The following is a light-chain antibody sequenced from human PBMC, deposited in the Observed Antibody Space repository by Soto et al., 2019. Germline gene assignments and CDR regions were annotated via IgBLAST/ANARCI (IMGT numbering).Light chain of an antibody. V-gene: IGKV3-20*01. CDR3: QQYGSSPQT. Sequence: EVVLAQSQDTLSLSPGERATLSCRASQTVGTTYLAWYQHKPGQAPRLLIYGASTRATGVPARFSGSGSGTEFALTISRLEPEDFAVYYCQQYGSSPQTFGQGTKVDIK. J-gene: IGKJ1*01. CDR1: QTVGTTY. CDR2: GAS.